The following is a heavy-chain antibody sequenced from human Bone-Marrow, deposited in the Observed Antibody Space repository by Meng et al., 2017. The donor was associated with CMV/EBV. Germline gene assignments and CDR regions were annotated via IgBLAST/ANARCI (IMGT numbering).Heavy chain of an antibody. CDR2: IYYSGST. J-gene: IGHJ6*02. CDR1: GGSISSSSYY. Sequence: GSLRLSCTVSGGSISSSSYYWGWIRQPPGKGLEWIGSIYYSGSTYYNPSLKSRVTISVDTSKNQFSLKLSSVTAADTAVYYCASYHYYYYGMDVWGQGTRVTVYS. V-gene: IGHV4-39*07. CDR3: ASYHYYYYGMDV. D-gene: IGHD2-2*01.